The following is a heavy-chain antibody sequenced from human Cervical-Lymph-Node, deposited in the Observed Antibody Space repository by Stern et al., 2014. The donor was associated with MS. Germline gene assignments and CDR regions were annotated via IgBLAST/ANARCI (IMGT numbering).Heavy chain of an antibody. V-gene: IGHV1-8*01. J-gene: IGHJ5*02. CDR2: MKPNSGNK. D-gene: IGHD3-10*01. CDR1: GYTFTSYD. Sequence: VQLLQSGAEVKKPGASVKVSCKASGYTFTSYDINWVRQATGQGLEWMGWMKPNSGNKGYAQKFQGRVTMPRNTSISTAYMELSSLRSEDTAVYYCARDCKLRRFGSRGWFDPWGQGTLVTVSS. CDR3: ARDCKLRRFGSRGWFDP.